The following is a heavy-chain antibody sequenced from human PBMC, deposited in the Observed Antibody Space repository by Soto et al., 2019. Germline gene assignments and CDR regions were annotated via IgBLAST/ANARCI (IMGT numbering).Heavy chain of an antibody. CDR1: GYTFTSYG. J-gene: IGHJ6*02. CDR2: ISAYNGNT. Sequence: ASVKVSCKASGYTFTSYGISWVRQAPGQGLEWMGWISAYNGNTNYAQKLQGRVTMTTDTSTSTAYMELRSLRSDDTAVYYCARDLFRSVVVVPAAIAPGYYYGMDVWGQGTTVTVSS. CDR3: ARDLFRSVVVVPAAIAPGYYYGMDV. V-gene: IGHV1-18*04. D-gene: IGHD2-2*02.